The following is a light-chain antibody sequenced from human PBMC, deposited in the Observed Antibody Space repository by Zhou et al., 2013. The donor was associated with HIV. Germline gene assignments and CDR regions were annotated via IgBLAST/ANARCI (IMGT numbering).Light chain of an antibody. CDR3: ATWDSSLRVGV. J-gene: IGLJ2*01. CDR2: END. CDR1: GSNIGNNY. V-gene: IGLV1-51*02. Sequence: QSVLTQPPSISAAPRQKVTISCSGSGSNIGNNYVSWYQQFPGTAPKLLIYENDQRPSGIPDRFSASKSGTSAALGITGLQTEDEADYYCATWDSSLRVGVFGGGTKLTVL.